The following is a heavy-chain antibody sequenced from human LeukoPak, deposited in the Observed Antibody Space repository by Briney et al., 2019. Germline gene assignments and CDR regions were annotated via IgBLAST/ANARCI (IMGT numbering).Heavy chain of an antibody. CDR3: ARHVLHGYYYDSSGSVVFDY. Sequence: SETLSLTCTVSGGSISSSSYYWGWIRQPRGKGLEWIGSIYYSGSTYYNPSLKSRVTISVDTSKNQFSLKLSSVTAADTAVYYCARHVLHGYYYDSSGSVVFDYWGQGTLVTVSS. CDR2: IYYSGST. D-gene: IGHD3-22*01. CDR1: GGSISSSSYY. V-gene: IGHV4-39*01. J-gene: IGHJ4*02.